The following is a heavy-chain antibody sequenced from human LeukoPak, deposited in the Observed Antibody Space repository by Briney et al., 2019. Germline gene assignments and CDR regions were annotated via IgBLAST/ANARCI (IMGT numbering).Heavy chain of an antibody. J-gene: IGHJ6*02. CDR1: GYTFTGYY. CDR2: INPNSGGT. Sequence: GASVKVSCKASGYTFTGYYMHWVRQAPGQGLEWMGWINPNSGGTNYAQKFQGRVTMTRDTSISTAYMELGRLRSDDTAVYYCARECRLYGSGSYYYYYGMDVWGQGTTVTVSS. V-gene: IGHV1-2*02. D-gene: IGHD3-10*01. CDR3: ARECRLYGSGSYYYYYGMDV.